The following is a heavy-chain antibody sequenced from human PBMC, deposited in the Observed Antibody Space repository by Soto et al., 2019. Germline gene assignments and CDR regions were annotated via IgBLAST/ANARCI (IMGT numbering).Heavy chain of an antibody. J-gene: IGHJ4*02. V-gene: IGHV1-24*01. CDR3: ARDSLWFGELLFPSNFDY. CDR1: GYTLAGLS. Sequence: GASVKVSCKVSGYTLAGLSMHWVRQAPGKGLEWMGGIDPIYGETIYAQKFQGRVTITADESTNTAYMELSSLRSEDTAVYYCARDSLWFGELLFPSNFDYWGQGTLVTVSS. D-gene: IGHD3-10*01. CDR2: IDPIYGET.